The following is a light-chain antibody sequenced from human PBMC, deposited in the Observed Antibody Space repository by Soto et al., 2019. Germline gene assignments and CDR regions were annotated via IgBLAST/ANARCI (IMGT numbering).Light chain of an antibody. CDR3: QVWYDNSEHHV. CDR1: NIGSKS. Sequence: SYELTQISSVSVDPGQTARISCGGNNIGSKSVHWYQQKPGQAPVVVVYDDSDRPSGIPERFSGSNSGNTATLTISRVEAGDEADYYCQVWYDNSEHHVFGNGKKLTGL. V-gene: IGLV3-21*02. CDR2: DDS. J-gene: IGLJ1*01.